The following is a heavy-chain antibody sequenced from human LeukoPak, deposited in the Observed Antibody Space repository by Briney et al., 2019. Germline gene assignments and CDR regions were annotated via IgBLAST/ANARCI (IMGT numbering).Heavy chain of an antibody. D-gene: IGHD3-9*01. CDR2: IYLGDSET. CDR1: GYNFTSYW. Sequence: GESLKISCKGSGYNFTSYWIAWVRQMPGKGLESMGIIYLGDSETRYSPSFQGQVTFSADKSISTAYLQWSSLKASDTAMYYCARVNYDTLTGYYRHTGCFDPWGQGTLVIVSS. J-gene: IGHJ5*02. CDR3: ARVNYDTLTGYYRHTGCFDP. V-gene: IGHV5-51*01.